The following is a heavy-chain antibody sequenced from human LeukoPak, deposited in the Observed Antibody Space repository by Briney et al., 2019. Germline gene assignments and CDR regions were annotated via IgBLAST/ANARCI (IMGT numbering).Heavy chain of an antibody. J-gene: IGHJ5*02. D-gene: IGHD3-10*01. V-gene: IGHV4-39*01. CDR3: ARHPTYYYGSGSYYLWFDP. CDR2: IYYSGST. Sequence: SETLSLTCTVSGGSISSSSYYWGWIRQPPGKGLEWIGSIYYSGSTYYNPSLKSRVTISVDTSKNQFSLKLSSVSAADTAVYYCARHPTYYYGSGSYYLWFDPWDQGTLVTVSS. CDR1: GGSISSSSYY.